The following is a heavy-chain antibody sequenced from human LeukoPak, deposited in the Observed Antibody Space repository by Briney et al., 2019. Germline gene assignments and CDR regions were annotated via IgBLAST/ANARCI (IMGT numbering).Heavy chain of an antibody. V-gene: IGHV3-30*02. CDR2: IRYDGSNK. CDR1: GFTFSSYG. Sequence: PGGSLRLSCAASGFTFSSYGMHWVRQAPGKGLEWAAFIRYDGSNKYYADSVKGRFTISRDNSKNTLYLQMNSLRAADTAVHYCAKDPTHYRVWDDYDSTVLSYWGQGTLVTVSS. D-gene: IGHD3-22*01. CDR3: AKDPTHYRVWDDYDSTVLSY. J-gene: IGHJ4*02.